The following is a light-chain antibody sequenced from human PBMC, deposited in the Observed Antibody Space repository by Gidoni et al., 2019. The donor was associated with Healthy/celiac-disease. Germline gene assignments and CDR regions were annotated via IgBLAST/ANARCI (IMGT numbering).Light chain of an antibody. CDR2: DAS. J-gene: IGKJ3*01. CDR3: QLEFT. V-gene: IGKV3-11*01. Sequence: EIVLTQSPATLSLSPGERATLSCRASQSVSSYLAWYQQKPGPAPRLLIYDASNRATGIPARFSGSGSGTDFTLTISSLEPEDFAVYYCQLEFTFGPGTKVDIK. CDR1: QSVSSY.